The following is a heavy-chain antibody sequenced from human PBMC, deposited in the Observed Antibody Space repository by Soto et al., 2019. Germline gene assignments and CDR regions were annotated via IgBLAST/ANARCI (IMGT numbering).Heavy chain of an antibody. Sequence: QVQLVQSGAEVKKPGSSVKVSCKASGGTFSSYAISWVRQAPGQGLEWMGGIIPIFGTANYAQKFQGRVTITANESTSTAYMELSSLRSEDTAVYYCARGPILGLMVYAGYFDYWGQGTLVTVSS. J-gene: IGHJ4*02. V-gene: IGHV1-69*01. CDR2: IIPIFGTA. CDR1: GGTFSSYA. D-gene: IGHD2-8*01. CDR3: ARGPILGLMVYAGYFDY.